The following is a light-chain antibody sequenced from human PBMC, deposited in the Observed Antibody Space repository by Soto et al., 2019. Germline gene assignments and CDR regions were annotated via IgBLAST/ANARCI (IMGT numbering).Light chain of an antibody. V-gene: IGKV1D-12*01. CDR2: AAS. Sequence: DIQMTQSPSSVSASVGDRVTITCRASQGISSWLAWYQQKQGKAPKLLIDAASSLQSGLPSRFSGSGSGTDFTLTISSLQPEDFAVYYCQQYNNWPQTFGQGTKVDIK. J-gene: IGKJ1*01. CDR1: QGISSW. CDR3: QQYNNWPQT.